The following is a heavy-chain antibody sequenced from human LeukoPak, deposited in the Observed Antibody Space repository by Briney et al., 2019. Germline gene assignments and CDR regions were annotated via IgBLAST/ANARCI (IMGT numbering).Heavy chain of an antibody. D-gene: IGHD6-19*01. CDR3: ARVVAVAGTGDY. CDR2: IYYSGST. CDR1: GASLNSGGYY. Sequence: SETLSLTCTVSGASLNSGGYYWNWIRQPPGKEPEWIGYIYYSGSTNYNRSLKSRVTISVDTSKNQFSLKLTSVTAADTAVYYCARVVAVAGTGDYWGQGTLVTVSS. V-gene: IGHV4-61*08. J-gene: IGHJ4*02.